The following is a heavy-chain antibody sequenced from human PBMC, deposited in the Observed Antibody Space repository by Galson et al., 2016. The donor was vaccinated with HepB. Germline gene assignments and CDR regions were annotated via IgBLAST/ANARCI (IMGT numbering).Heavy chain of an antibody. V-gene: IGHV1-18*01. Sequence: SVKVSCKASGHTFTTSGISWVRQAPGQGLEWMGWISTYSGNTKYAQEFQGGLTLTTDSSTTTAYMELRSLRFDDTALYYCARDVQYRFDSWGQGTLVTVSS. CDR2: ISTYSGNT. CDR1: GHTFTTSG. D-gene: IGHD2/OR15-2a*01. CDR3: ARDVQYRFDS. J-gene: IGHJ4*02.